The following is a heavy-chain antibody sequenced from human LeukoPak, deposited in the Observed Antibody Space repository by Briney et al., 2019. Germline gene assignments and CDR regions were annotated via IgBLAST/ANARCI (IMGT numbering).Heavy chain of an antibody. CDR2: ITYDGSNE. CDR3: ARVGYYSSGPFSYFDY. D-gene: IGHD3-10*01. CDR1: GFTFSRYA. V-gene: IGHV3-30-3*01. Sequence: GGSLRLSCAASGFTFSRYAMHWVRQAPGKGLEWVAVITYDGSNEYYADSEKGRFTISRDSSENTLYLQMNSLRVEDTAVYYCARVGYYSSGPFSYFDYWGQGTLVTVSS. J-gene: IGHJ4*02.